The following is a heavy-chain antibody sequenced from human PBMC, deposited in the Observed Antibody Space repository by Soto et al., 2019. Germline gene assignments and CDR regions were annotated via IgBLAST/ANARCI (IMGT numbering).Heavy chain of an antibody. CDR1: GFTFSSYA. D-gene: IGHD2-2*01. J-gene: IGHJ6*03. Sequence: GGSLRLSCAASGFTFSSYAMSWVRQAPGKGLEWVSAISGSGGSTYYADSVKGRFTISRDNSKNTLYLQMNSLRAEDTAVYYCAKDIGYCSSTSCHYYYYMDVWGKGTTVTVSS. CDR2: ISGSGGST. V-gene: IGHV3-23*01. CDR3: AKDIGYCSSTSCHYYYYMDV.